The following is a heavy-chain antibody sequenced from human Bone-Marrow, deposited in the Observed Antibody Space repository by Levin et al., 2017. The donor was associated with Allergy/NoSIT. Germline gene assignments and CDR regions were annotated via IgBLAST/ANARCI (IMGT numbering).Heavy chain of an antibody. J-gene: IGHJ4*02. V-gene: IGHV3-7*01. CDR1: GFTFTSYW. CDR3: ARDGPVGYFYEITGYFED. CDR2: MKQDGTEK. Sequence: PGGSLRLSCAASGFTFTSYWINWLRQAPGKGLEWVANMKQDGTEKYYADSVKGRFTISRDNAKNSLYLQMNSLRAEDTAVYYCARDGPVGYFYEITGYFEDWGPGTLVTVSS. D-gene: IGHD3-22*01.